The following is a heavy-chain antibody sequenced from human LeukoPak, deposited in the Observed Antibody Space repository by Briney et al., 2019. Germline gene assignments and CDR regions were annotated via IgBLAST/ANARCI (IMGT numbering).Heavy chain of an antibody. J-gene: IGHJ3*02. CDR3: AREVPATAEYAFDI. V-gene: IGHV1-69*04. Sequence: ASVKVSCMASGGTFSSYAISWVRRPPGQGLEWMGRIIPILGIANYAQKFKGRVTITADKSTSTAYMELSSLRSEDTAVYYCAREVPATAEYAFDIWGQGRMVTVSS. CDR1: GGTFSSYA. D-gene: IGHD2-2*01. CDR2: IIPILGIA.